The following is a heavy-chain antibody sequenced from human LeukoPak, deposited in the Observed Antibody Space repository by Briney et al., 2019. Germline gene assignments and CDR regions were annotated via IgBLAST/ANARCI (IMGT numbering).Heavy chain of an antibody. Sequence: SVKVSCKASGGTFSSYAISWVRQAPGQGLEWMGGIIPIFGTANSAQKFQGRVTITADESTSTASMELSSLRSEDTAVYYCARVGCSSTNCYFTYNWFDPWGQGTLVTVSA. J-gene: IGHJ5*02. V-gene: IGHV1-69*13. CDR2: IIPIFGTA. CDR1: GGTFSSYA. D-gene: IGHD2-2*01. CDR3: ARVGCSSTNCYFTYNWFDP.